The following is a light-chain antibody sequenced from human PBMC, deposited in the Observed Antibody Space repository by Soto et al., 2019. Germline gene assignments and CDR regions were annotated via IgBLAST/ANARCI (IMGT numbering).Light chain of an antibody. CDR2: SNI. J-gene: IGLJ7*01. Sequence: QSVLTQPPSASGTAGQRVTISCSGSSSNIGSNYVYWYQQLPGMAPKLLIYSNIHRPSGVPDRFSGSKSGTSASLAISGLRSEDEADYYCASWDDSLSRAVFGGGTQLTVL. V-gene: IGLV1-47*02. CDR1: SSNIGSNY. CDR3: ASWDDSLSRAV.